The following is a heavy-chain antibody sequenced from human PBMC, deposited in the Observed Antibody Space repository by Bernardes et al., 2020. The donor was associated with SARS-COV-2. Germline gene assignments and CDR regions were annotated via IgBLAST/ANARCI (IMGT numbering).Heavy chain of an antibody. D-gene: IGHD2-21*02. CDR2: LSYGGNT. CDR1: GDSINSASYR. V-gene: IGHV4-39*01. J-gene: IGHJ6*02. CDR3: AGSSCGIDCYIGGLRSWDYGMDV. Sequence: SETLSLTCSVSGDSINSASYRWGWIRQAPGKGLEWIGSLSYGGNTYYTPSLRSRVTMSADTSNTQFSLRLSSVTAADTAVYYCAGSSCGIDCYIGGLRSWDYGMDVWGHGTTVTVSS.